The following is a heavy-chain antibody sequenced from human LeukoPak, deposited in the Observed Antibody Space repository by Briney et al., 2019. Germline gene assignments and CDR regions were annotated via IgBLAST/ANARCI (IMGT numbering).Heavy chain of an antibody. J-gene: IGHJ6*02. CDR3: TTESLECSSTSCYARYYYYYGMDV. Sequence: GGSLTLSCAASGFTFSNAWMSWVRHAPGEGREWVGRIKSKTDGGTTDYAALLKVRFTISRDDSQNTLYLQMNSLKTEDTAVYYCTTESLECSSTSCYARYYYYYGMDVWGQGTTVTVSS. D-gene: IGHD2-2*01. CDR2: IKSKTDGGTT. CDR1: GFTFSNAW. V-gene: IGHV3-15*01.